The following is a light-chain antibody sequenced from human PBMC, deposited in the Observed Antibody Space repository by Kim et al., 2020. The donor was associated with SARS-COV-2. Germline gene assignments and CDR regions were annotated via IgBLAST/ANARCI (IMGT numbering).Light chain of an antibody. J-gene: IGKJ5*01. Sequence: EIVLTQSPDTLSLSPGERATLSCRASQSIISSLAWYQQKPDQAPRLLIYDASSMATGIPDRFSGSGSGTDFTLTISRLEPEDFAVYYCQQYGTSPITFGQGTRLEIK. CDR1: QSIISS. CDR2: DAS. CDR3: QQYGTSPIT. V-gene: IGKV3-20*01.